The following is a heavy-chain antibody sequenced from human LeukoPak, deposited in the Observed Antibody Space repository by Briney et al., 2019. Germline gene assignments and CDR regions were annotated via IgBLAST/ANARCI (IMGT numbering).Heavy chain of an antibody. D-gene: IGHD6-13*01. V-gene: IGHV1-46*01. Sequence: ASVKVSCKASGYTFTSYYMHWVRQAPGQGLEWMGIINPSGGSTSYAQKFQGRVTMTRDTSTSTVYMELSSLRSEDTAVYNCARDRDSSSWYDLPYYYYMDVWGKGTTVTVSS. CDR3: ARDRDSSSWYDLPYYYYMDV. CDR2: INPSGGST. CDR1: GYTFTSYY. J-gene: IGHJ6*03.